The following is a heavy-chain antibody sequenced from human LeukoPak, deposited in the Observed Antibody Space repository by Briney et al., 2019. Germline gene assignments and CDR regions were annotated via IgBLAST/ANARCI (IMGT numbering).Heavy chain of an antibody. Sequence: SETLSLTCAVYGGSFSGYYWSWIRQPPGKGLEWIGEINHSGSTNYNPSFKSRVTISVDTSKNQFSLKLSSVTAADTAVYYCARGSRDGYKYDYWGQGTLVTVSS. J-gene: IGHJ4*02. CDR1: GGSFSGYY. CDR3: ARGSRDGYKYDY. V-gene: IGHV4-34*01. D-gene: IGHD5-24*01. CDR2: INHSGST.